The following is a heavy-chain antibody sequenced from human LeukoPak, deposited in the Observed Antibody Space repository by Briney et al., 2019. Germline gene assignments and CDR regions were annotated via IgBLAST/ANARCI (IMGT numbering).Heavy chain of an antibody. Sequence: ASVKVSCKASGGTFSSYAISWVRQAPGQGLEWMGGIIPIFGTANYAQKFQGRVTITADESTSTAYMELSSLRSEDTAVYYCAKERSLEIAVAGTIFDYWGQGTLVTVSS. CDR2: IIPIFGTA. J-gene: IGHJ4*02. V-gene: IGHV1-69*13. CDR3: AKERSLEIAVAGTIFDY. D-gene: IGHD6-19*01. CDR1: GGTFSSYA.